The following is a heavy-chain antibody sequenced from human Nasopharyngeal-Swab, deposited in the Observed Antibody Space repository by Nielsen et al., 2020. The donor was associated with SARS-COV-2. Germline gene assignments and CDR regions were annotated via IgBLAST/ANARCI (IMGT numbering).Heavy chain of an antibody. D-gene: IGHD6-13*01. CDR2: ISGSTGTI. Sequence: GESLKIPFTPSGFIFNSYGMNWFRQPPGKGLQWFSYISGSTGTIYYADSVKGRFTISRDNAKNSLYLQMNSLREEDTAVYYCARNLAPRSSSWCFDYWGQGTLVTVSS. V-gene: IGHV3-48*02. CDR1: GFIFNSYG. CDR3: ARNLAPRSSSWCFDY. J-gene: IGHJ4*02.